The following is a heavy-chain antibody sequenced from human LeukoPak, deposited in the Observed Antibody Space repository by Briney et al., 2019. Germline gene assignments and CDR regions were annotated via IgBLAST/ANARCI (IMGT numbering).Heavy chain of an antibody. Sequence: GGSLRLSCAASGFNFSTYAMSWVRQAPGKGLEWVSAISGSGGTTYYADSVKGRFTISRDNSKNALYLQMNSLRADDTAVYYCAKDNQYYYETSNYYYFDNWGQGTLVTVSS. V-gene: IGHV3-23*01. CDR2: ISGSGGTT. J-gene: IGHJ4*02. CDR1: GFNFSTYA. CDR3: AKDNQYYYETSNYYYFDN. D-gene: IGHD3-22*01.